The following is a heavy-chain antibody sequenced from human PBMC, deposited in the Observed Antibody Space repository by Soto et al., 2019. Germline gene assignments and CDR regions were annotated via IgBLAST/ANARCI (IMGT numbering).Heavy chain of an antibody. CDR3: ARVGFGSSSQDY. CDR2: IYYSERTSYNSGST. J-gene: IGHJ4*02. D-gene: IGHD6-6*01. V-gene: IGHV4-39*07. CDR1: GDSMTSSSYY. Sequence: PSETLSLTCTVSGDSMTSSSYYWGWIRQPPGKGLEWIGSIYYSERTSYNSGSTYYSPSLKSRVTISGDTSKSQFSLKLTSVTAADTAVFYCARVGFGSSSQDYWGQGTLVTVSS.